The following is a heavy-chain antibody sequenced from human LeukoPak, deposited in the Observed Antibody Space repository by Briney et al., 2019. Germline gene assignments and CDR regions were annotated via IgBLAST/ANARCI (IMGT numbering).Heavy chain of an antibody. Sequence: ASVKVSCKASGSTFSSYDINWVRQATGQGLEWMGWMNPNSGNTGYAQKFQGRVTMTRNTSISTAYMELSSLRSEDTAVYYCARAPLRYFDWSFGWFDPWGQGTLVTVSS. CDR2: MNPNSGNT. CDR1: GSTFSSYD. D-gene: IGHD3-9*01. V-gene: IGHV1-8*02. CDR3: ARAPLRYFDWSFGWFDP. J-gene: IGHJ5*02.